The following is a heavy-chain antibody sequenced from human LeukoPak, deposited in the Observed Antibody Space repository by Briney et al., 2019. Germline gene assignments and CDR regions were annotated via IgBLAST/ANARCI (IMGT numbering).Heavy chain of an antibody. D-gene: IGHD4-17*01. CDR1: GDSISSYY. CDR2: IYSSGSS. J-gene: IGHJ4*02. Sequence: SETLSLTCTVSGDSISSYYWSWIRQPAGKGLEFIGRIYSSGSSYYNHSLNSRATMSVDTSRTQFSLTLYSVTAAATATFYCARLAYGDYHFDHWGRGTLLTVPS. V-gene: IGHV4-4*07. CDR3: ARLAYGDYHFDH.